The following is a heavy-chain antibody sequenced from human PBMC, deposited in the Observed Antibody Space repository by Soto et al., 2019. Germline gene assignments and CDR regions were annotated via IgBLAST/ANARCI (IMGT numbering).Heavy chain of an antibody. CDR1: GFTFSSYA. D-gene: IGHD6-6*01. J-gene: IGHJ6*02. CDR3: ARDVAARRNYYYYGMDV. V-gene: IGHV3-30-3*01. CDR2: ISYDGSNK. Sequence: GESLRLACAASGFTFSSYAMHWVRQAPGKGLEWVAVISYDGSNKYYADSVKGRFTISRDNSKNTLYLQMNSLRAEDTAVYYCARDVAARRNYYYYGMDVWGQGTTVTVSS.